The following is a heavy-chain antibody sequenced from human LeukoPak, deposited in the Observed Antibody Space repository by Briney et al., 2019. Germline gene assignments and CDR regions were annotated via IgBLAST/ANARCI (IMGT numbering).Heavy chain of an antibody. Sequence: PSETLSLTCTVSGGSISSSSYYWGWIRQPPGKGLEWIGSIYYSGSTYYNPSLKSRVTISVDTSKNQFSLKLSSVTAADTAVYYCARDGYYDSSGYSSFDYWGQGTLVTVSS. CDR3: ARDGYYDSSGYSSFDY. CDR2: IYYSGST. CDR1: GGSISSSSYY. V-gene: IGHV4-39*07. J-gene: IGHJ4*02. D-gene: IGHD3-22*01.